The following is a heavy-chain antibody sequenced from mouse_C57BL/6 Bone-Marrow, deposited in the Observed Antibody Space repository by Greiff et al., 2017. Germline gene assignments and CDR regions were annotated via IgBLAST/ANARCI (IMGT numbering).Heavy chain of an antibody. Sequence: QVQLQQPGAELVRPGSSVKLSCKASGYTFTSYWMDWVKQRPGQGLECIGNIYPSDSETHYNQKFKDKATLTVDKSSSTAYMQLSSLTSEDAAVYYCARRCYFDYWGKGTTLTVSS. CDR1: GYTFTSYW. J-gene: IGHJ2*01. CDR3: ARRCYFDY. CDR2: IYPSDSET. V-gene: IGHV1-61*01.